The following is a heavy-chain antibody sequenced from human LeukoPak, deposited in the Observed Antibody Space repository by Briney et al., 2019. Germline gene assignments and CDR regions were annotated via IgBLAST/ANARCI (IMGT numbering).Heavy chain of an antibody. V-gene: IGHV4-34*01. CDR2: INHSGST. CDR3: ARGRMYYDFWSGYSPMDY. D-gene: IGHD3-3*01. CDR1: GFTFSSYS. Sequence: KPGGSLRLSCAASGFTFSSYSMNWVRQPPGKGLEWIGEINHSGSTNYNPSLKSRVTISVDTSKNQFSLKLSSVTAADTAVYYCARGRMYYDFWSGYSPMDYWGQGTLVTVSS. J-gene: IGHJ4*02.